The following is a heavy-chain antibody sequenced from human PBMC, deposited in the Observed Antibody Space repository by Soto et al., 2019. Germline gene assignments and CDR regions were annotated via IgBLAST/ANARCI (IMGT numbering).Heavy chain of an antibody. D-gene: IGHD2-15*01. V-gene: IGHV4-31*03. J-gene: IGHJ6*02. CDR1: GGSISSGDYY. CDR3: ARGPVTSIVFAYGMDV. CDR2: IYYSGST. Sequence: QVQLQESGPGLVKPSQTLSLTCTVSGGSISSGDYYWNWIRQHPGKGLEWIGYIYYSGSTYYNPSLTSRVSISVDSSRTQFSLNLSSVTAADTAVYYCARGPVTSIVFAYGMDVWGQGTTVTVSS.